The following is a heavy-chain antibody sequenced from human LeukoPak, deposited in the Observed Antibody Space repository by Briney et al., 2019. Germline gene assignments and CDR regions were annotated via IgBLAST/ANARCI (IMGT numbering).Heavy chain of an antibody. D-gene: IGHD1-26*01. J-gene: IGHJ6*03. Sequence: SETLSLTCTVSGGSLSSYYWSWIRQPPRTGLEWIGYIYYSGSTNYNPSLKSRVTISVDTSKNQFSLNLSSVTVADTAVYYCAGLSVIVGAALEYYYYYMDVWGQATTPTVSS. CDR1: GGSLSSYY. V-gene: IGHV4-59*12. CDR2: IYYSGST. CDR3: AGLSVIVGAALEYYYYYMDV.